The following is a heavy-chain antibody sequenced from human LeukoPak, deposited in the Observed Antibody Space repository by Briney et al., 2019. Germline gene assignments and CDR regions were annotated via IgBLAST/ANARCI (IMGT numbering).Heavy chain of an antibody. D-gene: IGHD2-15*01. CDR3: ATDPVGYCSANGCYSVDY. V-gene: IGHV1-24*01. CDR2: FDPEDGET. CDR1: GYTLTELS. Sequence: ASVKVSCKVSGYTLTELSMHWVRQAPGKGLEWMGGFDPEDGETVYAQKFQGRLTMTEDTSTDTAYMELSSLRSDDTAVYYCATDPVGYCSANGCYSVDYWGQGTLVTVSS. J-gene: IGHJ4*02.